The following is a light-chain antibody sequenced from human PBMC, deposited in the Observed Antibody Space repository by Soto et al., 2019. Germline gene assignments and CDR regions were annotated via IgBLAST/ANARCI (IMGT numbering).Light chain of an antibody. J-gene: IGKJ1*01. V-gene: IGKV1-5*01. CDR2: DAS. Sequence: DIQMSQSPSTLSASVGDRFTITCRASQSISSWLAWYQQKPGKAPKLLIYDASSLEGGVPSRFSGSGSGTEFTLTISSPQPDDFATYYCQQYNSYSAWTFGQGTKVDIK. CDR3: QQYNSYSAWT. CDR1: QSISSW.